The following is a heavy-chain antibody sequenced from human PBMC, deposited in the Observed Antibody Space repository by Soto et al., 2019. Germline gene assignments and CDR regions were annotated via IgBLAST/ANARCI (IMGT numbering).Heavy chain of an antibody. CDR1: GYSFTSYW. J-gene: IGHJ6*02. CDR2: IDPSDSYT. V-gene: IGHV5-10-1*01. Sequence: GESLKISCKGSGYSFTSYWISWVRQMPGKGLEWMGRIDPSDSYTNYSPSFQGHVTISADKSISTAYLQWSSLKAPDTAMYYCARPGYSSSLYGMDVWGQGTTVTVSS. D-gene: IGHD6-6*01. CDR3: ARPGYSSSLYGMDV.